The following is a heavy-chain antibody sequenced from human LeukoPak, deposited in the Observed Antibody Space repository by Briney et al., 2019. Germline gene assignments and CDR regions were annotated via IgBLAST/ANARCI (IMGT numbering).Heavy chain of an antibody. Sequence: GGSLRLSCAASGFTFSTYWMHWVRQAPGKGLVWVSRINSDGSSTSYADSVKGRFTISRDNAKNTLYLQMNSLRAEDTAVYYGPKDPYRSSSGLGDCWGQATLVTVYS. V-gene: IGHV3-74*01. CDR2: INSDGSST. D-gene: IGHD6-6*01. J-gene: IGHJ4*02. CDR1: GFTFSTYW. CDR3: PKDPYRSSSGLGDC.